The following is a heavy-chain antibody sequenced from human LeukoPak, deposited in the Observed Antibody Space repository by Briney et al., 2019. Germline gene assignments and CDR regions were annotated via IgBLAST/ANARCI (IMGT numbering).Heavy chain of an antibody. D-gene: IGHD3-3*01. CDR3: ASGSYDFWSGYPDYFDY. CDR1: GYTFTSYG. Sequence: ASVKDSCKASGYTFTSYGISWVRQAPGQGLEWMGWISAYNGNTNYAQKLQGRVTMTTDTSTSTAYMELRSLRSEDTAVYYCASGSYDFWSGYPDYFDYWGQGTLVTVSS. J-gene: IGHJ4*02. V-gene: IGHV1-18*01. CDR2: ISAYNGNT.